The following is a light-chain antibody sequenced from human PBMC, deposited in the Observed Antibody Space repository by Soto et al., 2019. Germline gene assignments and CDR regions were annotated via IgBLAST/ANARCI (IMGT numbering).Light chain of an antibody. J-gene: IGLJ2*01. Sequence: QSVLTQPPSVSAAPGQKVTISCSGSNSNIGNNYVSWYQQFPGTAPKVLIYDNNKRPSGIPDRFSGSKSATSATLVITGLQTGVEADYYCGSWDSSLHAGVFGGGTQLTVL. V-gene: IGLV1-51*01. CDR2: DNN. CDR3: GSWDSSLHAGV. CDR1: NSNIGNNY.